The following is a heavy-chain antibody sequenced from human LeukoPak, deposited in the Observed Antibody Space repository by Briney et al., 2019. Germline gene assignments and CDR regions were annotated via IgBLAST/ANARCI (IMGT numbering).Heavy chain of an antibody. CDR3: AKPRGGYYFDY. CDR1: GFNFRNYG. D-gene: IGHD3-3*01. CDR2: ISHDGGNK. Sequence: PGGSLRLSCAASGFNFRNYGIHWVRQGPGKGLEWVALISHDGGNKNYTDSVKGRFTISRDNSKNTVYLQMNSLRPEDTAVYYCAKPRGGYYFDYWGQGTLVTVSS. V-gene: IGHV3-30*18. J-gene: IGHJ4*02.